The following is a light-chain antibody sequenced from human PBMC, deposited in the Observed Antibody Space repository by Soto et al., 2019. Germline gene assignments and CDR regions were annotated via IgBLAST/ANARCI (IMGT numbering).Light chain of an antibody. Sequence: DIQMTQSPSSLSASVGDRVTITCRASQSISNYLNWYQQKPGKAPKLLMYAASSLQSGVPSRFSGSGSGTDFTLIISSLQPEDFATYYCQQSYSTPRTFGQGTKVEIK. CDR2: AAS. V-gene: IGKV1-39*01. CDR1: QSISNY. J-gene: IGKJ1*01. CDR3: QQSYSTPRT.